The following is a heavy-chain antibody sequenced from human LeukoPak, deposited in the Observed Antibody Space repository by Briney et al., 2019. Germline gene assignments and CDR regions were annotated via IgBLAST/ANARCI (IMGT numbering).Heavy chain of an antibody. CDR1: GFTFSSHA. V-gene: IGHV3-23*01. Sequence: GGSLRLSCAASGFTFSSHAVSWVRQPPGKGLEWVSSISSSGGSTKYADSVKGRFTISRDNSKNTLYLRMNSLRADDTAVYYCAKGKGGSIMIAFGGVIASDYWGQGTLVTVSS. J-gene: IGHJ4*02. D-gene: IGHD3-16*02. CDR2: ISSSGGST. CDR3: AKGKGGSIMIAFGGVIASDY.